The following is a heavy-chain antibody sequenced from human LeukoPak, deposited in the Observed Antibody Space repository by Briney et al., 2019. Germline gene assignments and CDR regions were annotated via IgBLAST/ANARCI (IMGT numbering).Heavy chain of an antibody. J-gene: IGHJ5*02. CDR3: AKDKQLFWFDP. CDR1: GFTFSNNG. V-gene: IGHV3-23*01. CDR2: ISGGGGST. Sequence: PGGSLRLSCVASGFTFSNNGMSWVRQAPGKGLEWVSAISGGGGSTYYADSVKGRFTISRDNSKNTLYLQMNSLRAEDTAVYYCAKDKQLFWFDPWGQGTLVTVSS. D-gene: IGHD5-24*01.